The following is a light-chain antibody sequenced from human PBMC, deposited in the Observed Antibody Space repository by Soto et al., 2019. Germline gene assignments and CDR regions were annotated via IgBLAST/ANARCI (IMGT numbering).Light chain of an antibody. V-gene: IGKV1-39*01. CDR3: QQGYSSRWT. Sequence: DIQMTQSPSSLSASVGDRVTITRRASQNIRSYLNWYQQKPGKAPQLLIYATSSLQTGVPPRFSASGSGTDFSLVISGRLPADSAAYYCQQGYSSRWTSGRGTKVEI. CDR2: ATS. J-gene: IGKJ1*01. CDR1: QNIRSY.